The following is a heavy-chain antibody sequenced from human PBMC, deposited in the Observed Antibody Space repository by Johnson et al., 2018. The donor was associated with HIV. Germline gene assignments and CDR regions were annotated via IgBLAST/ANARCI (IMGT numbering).Heavy chain of an antibody. J-gene: IGHJ3*01. Sequence: VQLVESGGGVVQPGRSLRLSCGASGFSFNNYAMHWVRQAPGKGLEWVSGISWNSGSIGYADSVKGRFTISRDNAKNSLYLQMNSLRAEDTALYYCATRDPTYRPGAFDLWGQGTMVTVSS. CDR2: ISWNSGSI. CDR1: GFSFNNYA. CDR3: ATRDPTYRPGAFDL. D-gene: IGHD1-14*01. V-gene: IGHV3-9*01.